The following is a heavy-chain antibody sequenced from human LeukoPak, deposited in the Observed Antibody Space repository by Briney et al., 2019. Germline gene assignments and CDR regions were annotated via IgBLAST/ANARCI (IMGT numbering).Heavy chain of an antibody. CDR1: VVSISSYY. CDR3: ARGTGELGSTSFDY. CDR2: IYYSGST. Sequence: SETLSRTGTVSVVSISSYYWSWIRQPPGKGLEWIGYIYYSGSTNYNPSLKSGVTISVDTSKKQFFLKLSSVPAADTAVYYCARGTGELGSTSFDYWGQGTLVTVSS. D-gene: IGHD7-27*01. J-gene: IGHJ4*02. V-gene: IGHV4-59*01.